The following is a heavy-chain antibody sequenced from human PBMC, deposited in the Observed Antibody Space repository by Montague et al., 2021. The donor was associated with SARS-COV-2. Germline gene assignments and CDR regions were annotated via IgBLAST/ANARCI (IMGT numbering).Heavy chain of an antibody. V-gene: IGHV6-1*01. CDR2: TYYRSKWYN. D-gene: IGHD6-13*01. Sequence: CAISGDSVSSNSAAWNWIRQSPSRGLEWLGRTYYRSKWYNDYAVSVKSRITINPDTSKNQFSLQLNSVTPEDTAVYYCASGRMVPYSSSWTTLYYYYSMDVWDQGTTVTVSS. CDR3: ASGRMVPYSSSWTTLYYYYSMDV. J-gene: IGHJ6*02. CDR1: GDSVSSNSAA.